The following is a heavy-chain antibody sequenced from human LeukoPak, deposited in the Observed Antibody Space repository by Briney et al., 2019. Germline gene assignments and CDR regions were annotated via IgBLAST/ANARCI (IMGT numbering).Heavy chain of an antibody. Sequence: SETLSLTCAVSGGSISSGGYSWSWIRQPPGKGLEWIGYIYHSGSTYYNPSLKSRVTISVDRSKNQFSLKLSSVTAADTAVYYCARDRGGGFDYWGQGTLVTVSS. CDR3: ARDRGGGFDY. J-gene: IGHJ4*02. CDR1: GGSISSGGYS. CDR2: IYHSGST. V-gene: IGHV4-30-2*01. D-gene: IGHD2-15*01.